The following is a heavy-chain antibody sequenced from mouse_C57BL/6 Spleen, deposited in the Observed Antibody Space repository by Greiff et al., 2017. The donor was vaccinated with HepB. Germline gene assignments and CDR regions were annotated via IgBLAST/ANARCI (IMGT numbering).Heavy chain of an antibody. CDR3: ARSVYYYGSSDGWFAY. CDR2: IYPGSGST. D-gene: IGHD1-1*01. Sequence: QVQLQQPGAELVKPGASVKMSCKASGYTFTSYWITWVKQRPGQGLEWIGDIYPGSGSTNYNEKFKSKATLTVDTSSSTAYMQLSSLTSEDSAVYYCARSVYYYGSSDGWFAYWGQGTLVTVSA. V-gene: IGHV1-55*01. J-gene: IGHJ3*01. CDR1: GYTFTSYW.